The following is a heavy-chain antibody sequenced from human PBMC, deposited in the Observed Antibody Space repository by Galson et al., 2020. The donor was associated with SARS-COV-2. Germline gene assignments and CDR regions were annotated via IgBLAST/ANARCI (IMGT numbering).Heavy chain of an antibody. CDR2: INPNSGDT. D-gene: IGHD3-10*01. CDR3: TRGSNSSPFYHFDP. V-gene: IGHV1-2*06. Sequence: SVKVSCKASGYTFSGHYMHWVRLAPGQGLEWMGRINPNSGDTDVAQKFQGRVTMTTDTSITTAYMELSRLTSDDTAVYYCTRGSNSSPFYHFDPWGQGTLVTVSS. J-gene: IGHJ5*02. CDR1: GYTFSGHY.